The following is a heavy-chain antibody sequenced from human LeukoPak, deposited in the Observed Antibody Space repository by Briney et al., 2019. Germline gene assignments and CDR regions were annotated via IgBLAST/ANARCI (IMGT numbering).Heavy chain of an antibody. CDR3: ARVGCGSTSCYSSFDC. CDR1: GHSISSGYY. Sequence: PSETLSLTCTVSGHSISSGYYLGWIRQPPGKGLEWVGTIFHSGTTNYNPSLKSRVTMSVETSKNQFSLMLTSVTAADTALYYCARVGCGSTSCYSSFDCWGQGTLVTVSS. J-gene: IGHJ4*02. V-gene: IGHV4-38-2*02. D-gene: IGHD2-2*01. CDR2: IFHSGTT.